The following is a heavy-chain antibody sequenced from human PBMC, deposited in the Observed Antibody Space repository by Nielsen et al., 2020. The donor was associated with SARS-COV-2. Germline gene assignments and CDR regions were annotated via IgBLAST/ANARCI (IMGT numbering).Heavy chain of an antibody. J-gene: IGHJ3*02. Sequence: TLSLTCTVSGASINSGDYYWTWIRRHPGKGLEWIGYISYTGSTYYNPSLESRLLMSLDTSRTQFSLELNSVTAADTAVYYCARVRSSSFDAFDIWGQGTTVTVSS. CDR2: ISYTGST. CDR1: GASINSGDYY. D-gene: IGHD2-2*01. V-gene: IGHV4-31*03. CDR3: ARVRSSSFDAFDI.